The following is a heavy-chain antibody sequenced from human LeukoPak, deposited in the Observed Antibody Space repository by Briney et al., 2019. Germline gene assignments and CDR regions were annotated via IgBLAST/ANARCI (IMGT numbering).Heavy chain of an antibody. CDR3: AKVIRGGDYVLPSYYYGMDV. J-gene: IGHJ6*04. CDR1: GFTFSSYA. V-gene: IGHV3-23*01. D-gene: IGHD4-17*01. CDR2: MTGSGGST. Sequence: GGSLRLSCAASGFTFSSYALYWVRQAPGKGLEWVSGMTGSGGSTYYADSVKGRFTISRDNSKNTLYLQMNSLRAEDTAVYYCAKVIRGGDYVLPSYYYGMDVWGKGTMVTVSS.